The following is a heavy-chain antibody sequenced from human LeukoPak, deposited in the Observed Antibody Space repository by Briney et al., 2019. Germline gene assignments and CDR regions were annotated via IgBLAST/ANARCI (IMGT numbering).Heavy chain of an antibody. CDR1: GFTFSSYG. D-gene: IGHD3-16*01. CDR2: IWYDGSNK. Sequence: GRPLRLSCAASGFTFSSYGMHWVRQAPGKGLEWAAVIWYDGSNKYYADSVKGRFTISRDNPKNTLYLQMNSLRAEDTAVYYCAKSCAGGIGVDYWGQGTLVTVSS. J-gene: IGHJ4*02. V-gene: IGHV3-33*06. CDR3: AKSCAGGIGVDY.